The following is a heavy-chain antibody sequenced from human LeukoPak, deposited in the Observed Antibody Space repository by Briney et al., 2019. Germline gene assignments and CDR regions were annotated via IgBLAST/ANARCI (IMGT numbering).Heavy chain of an antibody. CDR1: AFTFSSYS. CDR3: TTGRPTRYGAKRYYYYMDV. D-gene: IGHD4-17*01. CDR2: IKSKTDGGTT. J-gene: IGHJ6*03. Sequence: PGGSLSLSCPPSAFTFSSYSMNWVRQAPGKGLEWVGRIKSKTDGGTTDYAAPVTGRFTISRDASKNTLYLQMNSLKTEDTAVYYCTTGRPTRYGAKRYYYYMDVWGKGTTVTISS. V-gene: IGHV3-15*01.